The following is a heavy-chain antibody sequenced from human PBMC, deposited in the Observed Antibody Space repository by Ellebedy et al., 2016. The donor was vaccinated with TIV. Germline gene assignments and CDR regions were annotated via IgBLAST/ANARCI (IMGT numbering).Heavy chain of an antibody. J-gene: IGHJ4*02. CDR2: IQQDGSEK. V-gene: IGHV3-7*03. Sequence: PGGSLRLSCAASGFTFSTYWMGWVRQAPGEGLEWVANIQQDGSEKYYVDSVKGRVTISRDNAKNSLYLQMNSLKAEDTAVYYCARAYYGSGSYCPFDYWGQGTLVTVSS. D-gene: IGHD3-10*01. CDR1: GFTFSTYW. CDR3: ARAYYGSGSYCPFDY.